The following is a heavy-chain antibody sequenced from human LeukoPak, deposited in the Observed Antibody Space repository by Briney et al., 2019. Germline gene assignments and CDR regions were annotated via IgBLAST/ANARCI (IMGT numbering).Heavy chain of an antibody. CDR1: GFTFSSYS. J-gene: IGHJ4*02. D-gene: IGHD3-10*01. CDR2: ISSSSSYI. Sequence: PGGSLRLSCAASGFTFSSYSMNWVRQAPGKGLEWVSSISSSSSYIYYADSVKGRFTISRDNAKSSLYLQMNSLRAEDTAVYYCARETLDYGSGGGFDYWGQGTLVTVSS. CDR3: ARETLDYGSGGGFDY. V-gene: IGHV3-21*01.